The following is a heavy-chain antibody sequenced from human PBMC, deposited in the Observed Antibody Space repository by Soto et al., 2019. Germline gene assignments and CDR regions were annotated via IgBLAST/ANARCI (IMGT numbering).Heavy chain of an antibody. Sequence: GGSLRLSCSASGFTFSSYDMHWVRQRPGKGLEWVSAIGTAVDTNYAGSVKGRFTISRENAKNSLYLQMNSLRAGDTAIYFCARAIGPTLFDYWGQGTLVTVSS. CDR3: ARAIGPTLFDY. CDR2: IGTAVDT. D-gene: IGHD3-22*01. V-gene: IGHV3-13*04. J-gene: IGHJ4*02. CDR1: GFTFSSYD.